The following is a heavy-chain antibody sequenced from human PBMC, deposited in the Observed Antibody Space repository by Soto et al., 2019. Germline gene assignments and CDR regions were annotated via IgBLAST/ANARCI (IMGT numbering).Heavy chain of an antibody. D-gene: IGHD5-12*01. CDR2: ISYDGSNK. CDR1: GFTFSSYA. CDR3: ARDVSWGYDYYFDY. J-gene: IGHJ4*02. Sequence: GGSLRLSCAASGFTFSSYAMHWVRQAPGKGLEWVAVISYDGSNKYHADSVKGRFTISRDNSKNTLYLQMNSLRAEDTAVYYCARDVSWGYDYYFDYWGQGTLVTAPQ. V-gene: IGHV3-30-3*01.